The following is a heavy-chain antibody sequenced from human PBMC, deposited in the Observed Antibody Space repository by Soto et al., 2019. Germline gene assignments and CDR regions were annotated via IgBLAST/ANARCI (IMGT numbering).Heavy chain of an antibody. CDR2: MNPEETTT. Sequence: EVQLVESGGGLFQPGGSLRLSCAASGFSFSRFWKHWVRQAPGKGLVWVSRMNPEETTTNYADSVRGRFTISRDNARNTLYLQMNSLRAEDTAVYYCTRGGYEPFDYFGQGTLVTVSS. V-gene: IGHV3-74*01. D-gene: IGHD3-3*01. CDR1: GFSFSRFW. J-gene: IGHJ4*02. CDR3: TRGGYEPFDY.